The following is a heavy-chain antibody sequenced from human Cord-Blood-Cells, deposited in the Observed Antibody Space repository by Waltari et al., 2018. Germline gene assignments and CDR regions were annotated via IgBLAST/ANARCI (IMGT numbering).Heavy chain of an antibody. D-gene: IGHD5-12*01. Sequence: QVQLVQSGAEVKKPGASVKVSCKASGYTFTGYYMHWVRQAPGQGLEWMGWINPNSGGTNDAQKFQGRVTMTRDTSISTAYMELSRLRSDDTAVYYCAREAVYSGYDLTYWGQGTLVTVSS. V-gene: IGHV1-2*02. CDR2: INPNSGGT. J-gene: IGHJ4*02. CDR1: GYTFTGYY. CDR3: AREAVYSGYDLTY.